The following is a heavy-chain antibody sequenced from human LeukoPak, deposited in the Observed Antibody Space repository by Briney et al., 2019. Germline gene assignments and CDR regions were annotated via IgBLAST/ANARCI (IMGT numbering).Heavy chain of an antibody. V-gene: IGHV1-2*02. CDR3: ARGRANWGYDY. Sequence: ASVKVSCKASGYTFTGYYLHWVRQAPGQGPEYMGWINPNSGGTYSAQKFQGRVTMTRDTSISTAYMDLSSLGSDDTAVFYGARGRANWGYDYWGQGTLVTVSS. CDR2: INPNSGGT. D-gene: IGHD7-27*01. CDR1: GYTFTGYY. J-gene: IGHJ4*02.